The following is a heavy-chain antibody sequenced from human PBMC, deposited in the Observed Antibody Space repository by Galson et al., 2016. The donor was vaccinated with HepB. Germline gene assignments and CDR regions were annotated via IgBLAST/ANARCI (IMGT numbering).Heavy chain of an antibody. CDR2: INPSGGST. Sequence: SVKVSCKASGYTFTSYSMHWVRQAPGQGLEWMGIINPSGGSTSYAQKFQGRVTMTRDMSTSTVYMELSSLRSEDTAVYYCARERPGWLQSTYYFDYWGQGTLVTVSS. V-gene: IGHV1-46*01. CDR3: ARERPGWLQSTYYFDY. D-gene: IGHD5-24*01. J-gene: IGHJ4*02. CDR1: GYTFTSYS.